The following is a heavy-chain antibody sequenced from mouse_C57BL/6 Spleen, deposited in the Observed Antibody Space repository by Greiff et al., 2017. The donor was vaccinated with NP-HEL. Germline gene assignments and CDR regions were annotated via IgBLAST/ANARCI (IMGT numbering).Heavy chain of an antibody. J-gene: IGHJ4*01. D-gene: IGHD1-1*01. CDR2: IWSGGST. CDR3: ARTLYYGSSYVYAMDY. Sequence: VQLVESGPGLVQPSQSLSITCTVSGFSLTSYGVHWVRQSPGKGLEWLGVIWSGGSTDYNAAFISRLSISKDNSKSQVFFKMNSLQADDTAIYYCARTLYYGSSYVYAMDYWGQGTSVTVSS. V-gene: IGHV2-2*01. CDR1: GFSLTSYG.